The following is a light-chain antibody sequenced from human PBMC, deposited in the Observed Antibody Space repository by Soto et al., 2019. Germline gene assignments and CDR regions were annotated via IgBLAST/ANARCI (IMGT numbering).Light chain of an antibody. V-gene: IGLV2-8*01. Sequence: QSALTQPPSASGSPGQSVTISCTGTSSDVGGYNYVSWYQQYPGRAPKLMIYEVTKRPSGVPDRFSGSKSGNTASLTVSGRQAEDEADDYCCSYAASNSCYFVFGAGTKLTVL. CDR2: EVT. CDR1: SSDVGGYNY. CDR3: CSYAASNSCYFV. J-gene: IGLJ3*02.